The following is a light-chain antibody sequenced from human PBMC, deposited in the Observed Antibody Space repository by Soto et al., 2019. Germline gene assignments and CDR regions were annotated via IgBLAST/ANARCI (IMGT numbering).Light chain of an antibody. CDR2: DVT. J-gene: IGLJ3*02. CDR3: SSYTNKDTLL. V-gene: IGLV2-14*03. Sequence: QSALTQPASVSGSPGQSITISCTGTSSDVGGYDHVSWYQQHPGKAPKLISYDVTVRPSGISRRFSGSKSDNTASLAVSGLQPEDEADYYCSSYTNKDTLLFGGGTKLTVL. CDR1: SSDVGGYDH.